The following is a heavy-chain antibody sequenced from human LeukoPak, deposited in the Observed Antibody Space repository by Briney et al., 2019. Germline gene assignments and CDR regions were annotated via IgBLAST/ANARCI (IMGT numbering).Heavy chain of an antibody. J-gene: IGHJ6*03. CDR2: IRFDGGDK. CDR3: AKVFPLTFYYMDV. CDR1: GVTFGTYG. Sequence: GGSLRLSCVASGVTFGTYGLHWVRQAPGKGLEWVAFIRFDGGDKYYADSVKGRFTVSRDNSKNTLYLQMNSLRIEDTAMYYCAKVFPLTFYYMDVWGKGTTVTVSS. V-gene: IGHV3-30*02. D-gene: IGHD4/OR15-4a*01.